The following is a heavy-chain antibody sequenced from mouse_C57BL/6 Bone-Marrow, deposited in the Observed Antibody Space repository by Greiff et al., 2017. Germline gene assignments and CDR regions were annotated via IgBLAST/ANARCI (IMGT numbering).Heavy chain of an antibody. J-gene: IGHJ1*03. CDR2: IYPRSGNT. CDR3: ARGGGLYWYFDV. CDR1: GYTFTSYG. Sequence: QVQLQQSGAELARPGASVKLSCKASGYTFTSYGISWVKQRTGQGLEWIGEIYPRSGNTYYNEKFKGKATLTADKSSSTAYMELRSLTSEDSAVYFGARGGGLYWYFDVWGTGTTVTVSS. V-gene: IGHV1-81*01.